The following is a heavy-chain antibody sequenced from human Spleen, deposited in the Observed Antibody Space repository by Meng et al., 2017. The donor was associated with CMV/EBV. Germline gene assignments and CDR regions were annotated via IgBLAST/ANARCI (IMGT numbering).Heavy chain of an antibody. Sequence: GESLKISCAASGFAFSSFGMHWVRQAPGKGLEWVTFIQDDGSNTNYIDSVKGRFTISRDNSKNTVYLQMDSLRAEDTAVYYCARDPRVKSYVVVPAASDYWGQGTMVTVSS. CDR3: ARDPRVKSYVVVPAASDY. CDR1: GFAFSSFG. V-gene: IGHV3-30*02. D-gene: IGHD2-2*01. CDR2: IQDDGSNT. J-gene: IGHJ4*02.